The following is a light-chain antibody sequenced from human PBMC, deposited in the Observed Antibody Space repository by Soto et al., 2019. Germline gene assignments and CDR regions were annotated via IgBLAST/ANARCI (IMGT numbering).Light chain of an antibody. Sequence: DFLLTHSPYALAVSLGERATINCKSSQSVLYTSNNKNYLAWYQQKAGQPPKLLIYWASYRESGVPDRFIASGSGTDFTLTISSLQVEDVATYYCQQYLHTPRTFGQGTKVDIK. J-gene: IGKJ1*01. CDR3: QQYLHTPRT. CDR1: QSVLYTSNNKNY. CDR2: WAS. V-gene: IGKV4-1*01.